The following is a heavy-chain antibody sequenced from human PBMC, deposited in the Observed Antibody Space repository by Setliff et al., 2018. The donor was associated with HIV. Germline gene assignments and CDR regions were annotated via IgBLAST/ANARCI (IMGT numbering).Heavy chain of an antibody. CDR1: GGSISSGSYY. Sequence: SETLSLTCTVSGGSISSGSYYWSWIRQPAGKGLEWIGRIDTPGITNYNPSLKSRVTISFDTSKEQFSLKFTSVTAADTAVYYCGGNGYYSIDYWGQGTLVTVSS. J-gene: IGHJ4*02. V-gene: IGHV4-61*02. D-gene: IGHD3-22*01. CDR2: IDTPGIT. CDR3: GGNGYYSIDY.